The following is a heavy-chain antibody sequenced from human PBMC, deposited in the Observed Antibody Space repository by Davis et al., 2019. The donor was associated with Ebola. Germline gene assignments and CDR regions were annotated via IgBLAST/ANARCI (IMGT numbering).Heavy chain of an antibody. CDR1: GGSFTGYY. V-gene: IGHV4-34*01. J-gene: IGHJ5*02. Sequence: SETLSLTCAVYGGSFTGYYWSCIRQPPGKGLEWIGEINHSGSTNYNPSLKSRVTISVDTSKNQFSLKLSSVTAADPAVYYCARVVWGSGFDPWGQGTLVTVSS. CDR2: INHSGST. D-gene: IGHD3-16*01. CDR3: ARVVWGSGFDP.